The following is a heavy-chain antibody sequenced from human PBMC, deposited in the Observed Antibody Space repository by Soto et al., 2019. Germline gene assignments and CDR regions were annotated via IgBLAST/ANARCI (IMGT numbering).Heavy chain of an antibody. CDR3: GRCTSTSCHLGSDY. J-gene: IGHJ4*02. CDR1: GFTFSSYA. CDR2: ISHDGINK. Sequence: QVLLVDSGGGVVQPGRSLRLSCAASGFTFSSYAMNWVRQAPGTGLEWVALISHDGINKYYADSVRGRFTISRDSSTNTLYLQMNSLRAADTAVYYCGRCTSTSCHLGSDYWGQGTLVTVSS. V-gene: IGHV3-30-3*01. D-gene: IGHD2-2*01.